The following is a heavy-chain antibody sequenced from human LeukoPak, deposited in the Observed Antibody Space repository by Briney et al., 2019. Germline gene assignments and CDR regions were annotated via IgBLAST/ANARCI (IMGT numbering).Heavy chain of an antibody. V-gene: IGHV4-34*01. Sequence: PSETLSLTCAVYGGSFSGYYWSWIRQPPGKGLEWIGEINHSGSTNYNPSLKSRVTISVDTSKNQFSLKLSSVTAADTAVYYCARGQGYCSGGSCRKNRAFDIWGQGTMVTVSS. CDR2: INHSGST. J-gene: IGHJ3*02. CDR1: GGSFSGYY. CDR3: ARGQGYCSGGSCRKNRAFDI. D-gene: IGHD2-15*01.